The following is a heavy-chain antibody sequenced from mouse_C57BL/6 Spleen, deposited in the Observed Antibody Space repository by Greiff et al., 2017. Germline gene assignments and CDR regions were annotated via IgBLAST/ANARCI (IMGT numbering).Heavy chain of an antibody. V-gene: IGHV1-80*01. CDR1: GYAFSSYC. Sequence: VQGVESGAELVKPGASVKISCKASGYAFSSYCMHWVKQRPGQGLEWIGQIYPGDGDTNYNGKFKGKATLTADTSSSTAYMQLSSLTSEDSAVYFCARGSPSGVGYFEVWGTGTTVTVSS. J-gene: IGHJ1*03. CDR2: IYPGDGDT. D-gene: IGHD3-1*01. CDR3: ARGSPSGVGYFEV.